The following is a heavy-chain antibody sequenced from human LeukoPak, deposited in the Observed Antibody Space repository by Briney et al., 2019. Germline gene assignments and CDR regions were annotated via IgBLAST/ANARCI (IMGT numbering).Heavy chain of an antibody. CDR1: GFTFSSYA. V-gene: IGHV3-23*01. J-gene: IGHJ4*02. CDR2: ISGSGGST. Sequence: GGSLRLSCAASGFTFSSYAMSWVRQAPGKGLECVSAISGSGGSTYYADSVKGRFTISRDNSKNTLYLQMNSLRAEDTAVYYCAKIGVPAAIRSPYDYWGQGTLVTVSS. D-gene: IGHD2-2*02. CDR3: AKIGVPAAIRSPYDY.